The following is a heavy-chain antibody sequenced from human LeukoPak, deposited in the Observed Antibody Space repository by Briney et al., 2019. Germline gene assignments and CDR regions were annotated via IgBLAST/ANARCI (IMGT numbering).Heavy chain of an antibody. J-gene: IGHJ6*02. CDR3: ARVWASAWPLYKYYYGMDV. Sequence: GASVKVSCKASGYNFISYGISWVRQAPGQGLVWMGWISPYNGNTNYAQKLQGRVTMTTDTPTSRAHMELRSLRSDDTAVYYCARVWASAWPLYKYYYGMDVWGQGTTVAVSS. CDR2: ISPYNGNT. V-gene: IGHV1-18*01. CDR1: GYNFISYG. D-gene: IGHD6-19*01.